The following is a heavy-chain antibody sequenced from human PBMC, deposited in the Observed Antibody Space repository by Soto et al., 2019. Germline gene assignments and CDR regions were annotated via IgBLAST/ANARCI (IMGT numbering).Heavy chain of an antibody. J-gene: IGHJ5*02. CDR1: GGSISSSSYY. Sequence: SETLSLTCTVSGGSISSSSYYWGWIRQPPGKGLEWIGSIYYSGSTYYNPSLKSRVTISVDTSKNQFSLKLSSVTAADTAVYYCARHAITGTNWFDPWGQGTLVTVSA. CDR3: ARHAITGTNWFDP. CDR2: IYYSGST. D-gene: IGHD1-7*01. V-gene: IGHV4-39*01.